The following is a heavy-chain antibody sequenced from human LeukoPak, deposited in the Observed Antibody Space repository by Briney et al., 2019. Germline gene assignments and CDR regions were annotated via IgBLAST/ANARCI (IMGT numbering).Heavy chain of an antibody. Sequence: SETLSLTCTVSGGSICSYYWSWIRQPPGKGLEWIGYIYYSGSTNYNPSLKSRVTISVDTSKNQFSLKLSSVTAADTAVYYCARGWGVRGVIAFDYWGQGTLVTVSS. CDR3: ARGWGVRGVIAFDY. D-gene: IGHD3-10*01. J-gene: IGHJ4*02. CDR2: IYYSGST. CDR1: GGSICSYY. V-gene: IGHV4-59*01.